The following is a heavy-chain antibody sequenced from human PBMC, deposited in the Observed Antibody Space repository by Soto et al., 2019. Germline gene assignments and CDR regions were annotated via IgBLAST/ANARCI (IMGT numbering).Heavy chain of an antibody. CDR3: ARDKITGVFDY. V-gene: IGHV4-34*01. D-gene: IGHD2-8*02. J-gene: IGHJ4*02. CDR1: GGSFSGYY. Sequence: QVQLQQWGAGLLKPSETLSLTCAVYGGSFSGYYWTWIRQPPGTGLELIGEINHSGSTNYNPSLKSRVTLSVDTSKNQFSLKLTSVTAADTAVYYCARDKITGVFDYWGQGTLVTVSS. CDR2: INHSGST.